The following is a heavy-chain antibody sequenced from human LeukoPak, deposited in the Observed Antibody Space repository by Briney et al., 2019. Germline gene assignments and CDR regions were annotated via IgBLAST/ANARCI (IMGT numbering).Heavy chain of an antibody. V-gene: IGHV3-30*14. J-gene: IGHJ5*02. D-gene: IGHD5-12*01. CDR1: GFTFNSYA. CDR2: ISYDGSNK. Sequence: GGSLRLSCAASGFTFNSYAMHWVRQAPGKGLEWVAVISYDGSNKYYADSVKGRFTISRENAKNTLYLQMNSLRAGDTAVYYCARVVAKKEWFDPWGQGTLVTVSS. CDR3: ARVVAKKEWFDP.